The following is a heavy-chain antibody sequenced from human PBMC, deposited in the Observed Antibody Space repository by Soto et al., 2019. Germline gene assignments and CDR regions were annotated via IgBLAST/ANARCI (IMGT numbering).Heavy chain of an antibody. CDR3: ASGSMWSGGYGMAV. V-gene: IGHV1-8*01. J-gene: IGHJ6*02. Sequence: QVQLVQSGAEVKKPGASVKVSCKASGYAFTTYDINWVRQATGQGPEWMGWMNPNSGHTVYAQKFQGRVTVTRDTSINTAYMELSGLRSEDTSVYYCASGSMWSGGYGMAVWGQGTTVTVSS. D-gene: IGHD3-10*01. CDR2: MNPNSGHT. CDR1: GYAFTTYD.